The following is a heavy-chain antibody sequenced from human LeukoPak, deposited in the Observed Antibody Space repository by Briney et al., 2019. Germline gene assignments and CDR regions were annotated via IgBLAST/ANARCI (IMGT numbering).Heavy chain of an antibody. CDR2: ISYDGSNK. CDR1: GFTFSSYA. D-gene: IGHD2-21*02. CDR3: ARELVTPASLGLYYYYYMDV. Sequence: PGGSLRLSCAASGFTFSSYAMHWVRQAPGKGLEWVAVISYDGSNKYCADSVKGRFTISRDNSKNTLYLQMNSLRAEDTAVYYCARELVTPASLGLYYYYYMDVWGKGTTVTVSS. V-gene: IGHV3-30*01. J-gene: IGHJ6*03.